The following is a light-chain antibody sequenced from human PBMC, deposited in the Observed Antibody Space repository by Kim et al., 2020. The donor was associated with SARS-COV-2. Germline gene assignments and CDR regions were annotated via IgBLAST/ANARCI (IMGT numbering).Light chain of an antibody. Sequence: SPTERATPPCSASQTINNKLVWYHQKPAQDPRRLIYDATTRATGVPARIMGSGSETDFTPPISSLQSEDVAVDYCQQSHDRSPLTVGQGTKVDIK. J-gene: IGKJ1*01. V-gene: IGKV3-15*01. CDR3: QQSHDRSPLT. CDR2: DAT. CDR1: QTINNK.